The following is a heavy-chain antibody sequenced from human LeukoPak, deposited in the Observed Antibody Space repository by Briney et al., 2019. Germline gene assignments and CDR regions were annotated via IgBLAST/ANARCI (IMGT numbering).Heavy chain of an antibody. CDR3: AKDGGHSGSYIDY. Sequence: GGSLSLSWAAAGFTFRSYAMSWVRQAPGKGWEWVSAISGSGGSTYYADSVKGRFTISRDNSKNPLYLQMNSLRAEDTAVYYCAKDGGHSGSYIDYWGQGTLVTVSS. J-gene: IGHJ4*02. CDR1: GFTFRSYA. D-gene: IGHD1-26*01. CDR2: ISGSGGST. V-gene: IGHV3-23*01.